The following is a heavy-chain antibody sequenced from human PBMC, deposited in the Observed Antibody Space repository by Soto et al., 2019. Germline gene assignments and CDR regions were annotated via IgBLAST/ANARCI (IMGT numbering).Heavy chain of an antibody. CDR3: AMVDNYVTPTPQDV. V-gene: IGHV1-18*01. Sequence: QVQLVQSGDEVRKPGSSVKVSCKASGYIFDNYGIAWVRQPPGQGLEWMGSIRPYSGNTHYASKVQGRLTMTIDTSKGSAYMDLGRLTSDDTAVYYCAMVDNYVTPTPQDVWGQGTTVTVSS. D-gene: IGHD3-16*01. CDR2: IRPYSGNT. CDR1: GYIFDNYG. J-gene: IGHJ6*01.